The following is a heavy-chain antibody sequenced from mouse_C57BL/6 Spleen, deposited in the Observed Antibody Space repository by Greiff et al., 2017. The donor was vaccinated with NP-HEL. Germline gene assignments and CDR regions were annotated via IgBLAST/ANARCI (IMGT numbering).Heavy chain of an antibody. D-gene: IGHD2-4*01. CDR1: GYTFTDYN. Sequence: VQLQQSGPELVKPGASVKMSCKASGYTFTDYNMHWVKQSHGKSLEWIGYINPNNGGTSYNQKFKGKATLTVNKSSSTAYMELRSLTSEDSAVYYCARSTMITTWFAYWGQGILVTVSA. CDR3: ARSTMITTWFAY. CDR2: INPNNGGT. J-gene: IGHJ3*01. V-gene: IGHV1-22*01.